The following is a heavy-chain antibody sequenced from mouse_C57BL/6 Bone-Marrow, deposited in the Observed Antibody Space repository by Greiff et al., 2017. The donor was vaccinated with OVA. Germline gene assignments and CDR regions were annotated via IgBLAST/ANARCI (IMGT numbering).Heavy chain of an antibody. CDR3: ARGLRLTYWYFDV. D-gene: IGHD2-4*01. CDR1: GYTFTSYW. J-gene: IGHJ1*03. V-gene: IGHV1-52*01. CDR2: IDPSDSET. Sequence: VQLQQPGAELVRPGSSVKLSCKASGYTFTSYWMHWVKQRPIQGLEWIGNIDPSDSETHYNQKFKDKATLTVDKSSSTAYMQLSSLTSEDSAVYYCARGLRLTYWYFDVWGTGTTVTVSS.